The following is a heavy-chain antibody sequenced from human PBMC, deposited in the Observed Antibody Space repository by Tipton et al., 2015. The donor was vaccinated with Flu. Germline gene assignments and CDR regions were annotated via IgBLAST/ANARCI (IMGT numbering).Heavy chain of an antibody. J-gene: IGHJ6*03. CDR3: ARSYCSSTSCSTQDYYYYYYMDV. V-gene: IGHV4-4*07. Sequence: LVNPTETLSLTCTVSGGSISSYYWSWIRQPAGKGLEWIGRIYTSGSTNYNPSLKSRVTMSVDTSKNQFSLKLSSVTAADTAVYYCARSYCSSTSCSTQDYYYYYYMDVWGKGTTVTVSS. CDR2: IYTSGST. CDR1: GGSISSYY. D-gene: IGHD2-2*01.